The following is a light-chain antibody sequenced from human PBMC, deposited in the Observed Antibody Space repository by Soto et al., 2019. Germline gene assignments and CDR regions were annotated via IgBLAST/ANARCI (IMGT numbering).Light chain of an antibody. CDR1: SSDVGRFNF. CDR3: SSYTTRSTYV. CDR2: EVT. V-gene: IGLV2-14*01. J-gene: IGLJ1*01. Sequence: QSVLTQPASVSGSPGQSITISCTGTSSDVGRFNFVSWFQQHPGKAPKLLIYEVTKRPSEVSNRFSGPKSGNTASLTTSGLQTEDEADYYCSSYTTRSTYVFGTGTKVTVL.